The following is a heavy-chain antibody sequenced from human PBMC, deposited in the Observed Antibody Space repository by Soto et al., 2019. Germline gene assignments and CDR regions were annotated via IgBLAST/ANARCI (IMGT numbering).Heavy chain of an antibody. CDR1: GFTFSSYA. CDR2: INVDDST. V-gene: IGHV3-23*01. J-gene: IGHJ4*02. Sequence: EVQLLESGGGLAQPGGSLRLSCAASGFTFSSYAMSWVRQAPGKGLEWVSSINVDDSTYYANSVKGRFTISRDNSKNTVNLQMNSLRADDTVVYYCAKNYYLDNWAQGTLVTVSS. CDR3: AKNYYLDN.